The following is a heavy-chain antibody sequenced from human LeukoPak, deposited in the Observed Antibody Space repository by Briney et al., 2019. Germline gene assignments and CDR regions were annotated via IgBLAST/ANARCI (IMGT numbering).Heavy chain of an antibody. J-gene: IGHJ5*02. CDR2: ISGSGGST. CDR1: GFTFSNHA. V-gene: IGHV3-23*01. CDR3: AKDGDYSILRWFDA. Sequence: GGSLRLSCAASGFTFSNHAMSWVRQAPGKGLEWGSAISGSGGSTYYADSVKGRFTISRDISKNTLYLQMNSLRPEDTAVYYCAKDGDYSILRWFDAWGQGTLVTVSS. D-gene: IGHD4-11*01.